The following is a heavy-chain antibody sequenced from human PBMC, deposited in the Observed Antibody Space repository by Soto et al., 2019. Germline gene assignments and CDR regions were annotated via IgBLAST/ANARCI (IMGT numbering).Heavy chain of an antibody. CDR2: IYYIGST. CDR1: GDSITNSHYY. Sequence: QLQLQESGPGLVKPSETLSLTCTVSGDSITNSHYYWGWFRQPPGKGLEWNASIYYIGSTYYNPSLKSRVTISVDTSNNQFSLNLNSVTASDTAVYYCAGRNSLASVSLNFRELSNYKWIDPWGPGTLVTVSS. J-gene: IGHJ5*02. CDR3: AGRNSLASVSLNFRELSNYKWIDP. V-gene: IGHV4-39*01. D-gene: IGHD3-16*02.